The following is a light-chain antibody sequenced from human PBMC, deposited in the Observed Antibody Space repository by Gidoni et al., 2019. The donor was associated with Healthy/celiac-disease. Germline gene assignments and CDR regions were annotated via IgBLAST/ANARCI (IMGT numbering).Light chain of an antibody. CDR1: QSVSSY. CDR2: DAS. V-gene: IGKV3-11*01. J-gene: IGKJ5*01. CDR3: QQRSNWPPD. Sequence: EILLTQSPATLSLSPGERATLSCRASQSVSSYLAWYQQKPGQAPRLLIYDASNRATGIPARFSGSGSGTDFTLTISSLEPEDFAVYYCQQRSNWPPDFGQXTRLEIK.